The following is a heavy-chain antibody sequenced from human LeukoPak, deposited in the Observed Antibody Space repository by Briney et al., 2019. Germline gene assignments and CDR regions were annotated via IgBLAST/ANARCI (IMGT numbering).Heavy chain of an antibody. V-gene: IGHV3-48*03. Sequence: GGSLRLSCAASGFTFSSYEMNWVRQAPGKGLEWVSYISSSGSTIYYADSVKGRFTISRDDAKNSLYLQMNSLRAEDTAVYYCARDLYYGSGNRYWGQGTLVTVSS. D-gene: IGHD3-10*01. CDR1: GFTFSSYE. J-gene: IGHJ4*02. CDR3: ARDLYYGSGNRY. CDR2: ISSSGSTI.